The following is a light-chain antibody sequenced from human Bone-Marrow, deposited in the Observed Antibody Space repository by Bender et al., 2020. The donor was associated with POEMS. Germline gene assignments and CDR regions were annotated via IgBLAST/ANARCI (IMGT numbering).Light chain of an antibody. CDR1: GSNIGSNT. J-gene: IGLJ3*02. CDR2: NNN. V-gene: IGLV1-44*01. CDR3: AAWEDSLNGWV. Sequence: QSVLTQPPSASGTPGQRVTISCSGRGSNIGSNTVNWYQQLPGAAPTLVIYNNNQRPSGVPDRFSGSKSGTSASLAISGLQSEDEADYYCAAWEDSLNGWVFGGGTKLTVL.